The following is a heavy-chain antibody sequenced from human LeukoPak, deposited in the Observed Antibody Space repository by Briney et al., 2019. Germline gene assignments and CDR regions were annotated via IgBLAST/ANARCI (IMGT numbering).Heavy chain of an antibody. J-gene: IGHJ6*03. CDR1: GGSISSSSYY. D-gene: IGHD3-3*01. Sequence: ASETLSLTCTVSGGSISSSSYYWGWIRQPPGKGLEWIGSIYYSGSTYYNPSLKSRVTISVDTSKNQFSLKLSSVTAADTAVYYCARHLRDYDFWSGYPYYYYYYMDVWGKGTTVTVSS. CDR3: ARHLRDYDFWSGYPYYYYYYMDV. CDR2: IYYSGST. V-gene: IGHV4-39*01.